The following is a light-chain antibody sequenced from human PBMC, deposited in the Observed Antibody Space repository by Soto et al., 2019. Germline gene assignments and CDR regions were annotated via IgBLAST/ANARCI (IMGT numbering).Light chain of an antibody. CDR1: QSISSY. CDR2: AAS. J-gene: IGKJ2*01. Sequence: DLQMTQSPSSLSASVGDRVTITCRASQSISSYLNWYQHKPGKAPKLLIYAASTLQSGVPSRFSGSGSGKDFTLTISSLQPEDFATYYCQQSYNTPPTFGQGTKLEIK. V-gene: IGKV1-39*01. CDR3: QQSYNTPPT.